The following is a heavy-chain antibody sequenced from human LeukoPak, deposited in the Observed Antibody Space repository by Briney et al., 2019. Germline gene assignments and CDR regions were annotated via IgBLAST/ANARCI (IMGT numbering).Heavy chain of an antibody. V-gene: IGHV3-64D*09. CDR1: GFTLSSHA. D-gene: IGHD3/OR15-3a*01. Sequence: GGSLRLSCSASGFTLSSHAMHWVRQAPGKALEYVSAISYNGGSTYYANSVKDRFTISRDNSKNTLYLQMSSLRPEDMAVFYCVRRTGNYFDYWGQGTLVTVSS. CDR3: VRRTGNYFDY. J-gene: IGHJ4*02. CDR2: ISYNGGST.